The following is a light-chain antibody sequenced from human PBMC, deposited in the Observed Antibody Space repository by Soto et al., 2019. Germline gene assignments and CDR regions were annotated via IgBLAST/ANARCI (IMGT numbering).Light chain of an antibody. CDR2: ATS. CDR1: QGIGHY. J-gene: IGKJ3*01. CDR3: QEHKGVPPVS. Sequence: DIQMTQSPSSLSASVGDRVTITCRASQGIGHYLAWYQQKPGKVPQLLIYATSTLQSGVRSRLIGSRSGTYFTLTNSSLQPEDVSTSYCQEHKGVPPVSFSPGTKVDIK. V-gene: IGKV1-27*01.